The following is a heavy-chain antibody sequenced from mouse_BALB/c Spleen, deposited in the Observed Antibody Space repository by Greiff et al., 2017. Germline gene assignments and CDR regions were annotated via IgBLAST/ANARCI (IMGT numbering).Heavy chain of an antibody. CDR1: GYTFTSYW. D-gene: IGHD2-1*01. CDR2: IYPGNSDT. J-gene: IGHJ3*01. CDR3: TRSGGNYGSWFAY. V-gene: IGHV1-5*01. Sequence: VQLQQSAAELARPGASVKMSCKASGYTFTSYWMHWVKQRPGQGLEWIGAIYPGNSDTSYNQKFKGKAKLTAVTSTSTAYMELSSLTNEDSAVYYCTRSGGNYGSWFAYWGQGTLVTVSA.